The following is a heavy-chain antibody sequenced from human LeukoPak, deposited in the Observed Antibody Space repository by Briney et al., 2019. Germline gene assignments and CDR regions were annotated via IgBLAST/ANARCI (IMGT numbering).Heavy chain of an antibody. V-gene: IGHV3-7*03. CDR1: GFTFSDYC. J-gene: IGHJ6*03. D-gene: IGHD2-15*01. CDR3: ARGGGSIRHSYYYYVDV. CDR2: IKQDGSEK. Sequence: GGSLRLSCVASGFTFSDYCMSWVRQAPRKGLEWVANIKQDGSEKYYVDSVKGRFTISRDNAKNSLYLQMNSLRDEDTALYYCARGGGSIRHSYYYYVDVWGKGTSVTVSS.